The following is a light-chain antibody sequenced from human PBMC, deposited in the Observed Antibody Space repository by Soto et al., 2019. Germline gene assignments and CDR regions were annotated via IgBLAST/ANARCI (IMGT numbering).Light chain of an antibody. J-gene: IGKJ5*01. CDR3: QEYNAYSMT. Sequence: DIQMTQSPSTLSASVGDRVTITCRASQSISSWLAWYQQKPGKAPKLLIYAASTLQSGVPLRFSGGGSGTDFTLTISTLQPEDFATYYCQEYNAYSMTFGQGTRLEIK. CDR2: AAS. V-gene: IGKV1-5*01. CDR1: QSISSW.